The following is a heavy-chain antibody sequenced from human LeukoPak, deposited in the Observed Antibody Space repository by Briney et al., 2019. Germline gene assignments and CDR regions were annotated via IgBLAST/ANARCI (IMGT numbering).Heavy chain of an antibody. Sequence: SQTLSLTCTVSGGSISSGDYYWSWIRQPPGKGLEWIGYIYYSGSTYYNPSLKSRVTISVDTSKIQFSLKLSSVTAADTAVYYCARSGYYLNWFDPWGQGTLVTVSS. J-gene: IGHJ5*02. CDR2: IYYSGST. D-gene: IGHD3-22*01. CDR3: ARSGYYLNWFDP. V-gene: IGHV4-30-4*01. CDR1: GGSISSGDYY.